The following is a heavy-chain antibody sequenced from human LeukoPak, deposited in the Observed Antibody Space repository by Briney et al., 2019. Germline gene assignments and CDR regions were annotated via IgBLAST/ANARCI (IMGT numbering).Heavy chain of an antibody. Sequence: GESLQISCQGSGYSFNTEWIGWVRPMPGKGLEWMGIIYPSDSDTRYSPSFQGQVIISADKSIGTTYLQWSSLKASDTAMYYCARPLGSPVWGQGTLVTVSS. CDR1: GYSFNTEW. CDR2: IYPSDSDT. V-gene: IGHV5-51*01. J-gene: IGHJ4*02. CDR3: ARPLGSPV.